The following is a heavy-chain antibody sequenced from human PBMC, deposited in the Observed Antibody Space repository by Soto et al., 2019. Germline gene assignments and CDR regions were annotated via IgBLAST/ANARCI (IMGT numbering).Heavy chain of an antibody. V-gene: IGHV1-18*01. J-gene: IGHJ5*02. CDR1: GYTFTSYG. CDR3: AGDYYGAGRGGVGRVNWFDP. D-gene: IGHD3-10*01. CDR2: ISAYNGNT. Sequence: QVQLVQSGAEVKKPGASVKVSCKASGYTFTSYGISWVRQAPGQGLEWMGWISAYNGNTNYAQKLQGRVTMNTDTSTSTIYMERRSLRSADTDLYYCAGDYYGAGRGGVGRVNWFDPWGQGTLVTVSS.